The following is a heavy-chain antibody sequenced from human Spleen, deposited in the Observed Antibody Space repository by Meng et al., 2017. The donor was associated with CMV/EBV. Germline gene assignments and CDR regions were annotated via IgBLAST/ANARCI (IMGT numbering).Heavy chain of an antibody. V-gene: IGHV3-30*04. CDR3: AKFQDNSYGSGIDY. J-gene: IGHJ4*02. Sequence: GESLKISCAASGFTFNTYAMHWVRQAPGKGLEWVAVISYDGSNKYTADSVQGRLTISRDNSKNTLYLQMNSLRAEDTAVYYCAKFQDNSYGSGIDYWGQGTLVTVSS. CDR2: ISYDGSNK. D-gene: IGHD3-10*01. CDR1: GFTFNTYA.